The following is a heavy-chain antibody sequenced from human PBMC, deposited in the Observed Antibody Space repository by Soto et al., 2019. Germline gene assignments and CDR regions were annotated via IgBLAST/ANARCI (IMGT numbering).Heavy chain of an antibody. J-gene: IGHJ4*02. CDR1: GFTFSNAW. CDR2: IKSKTDGGTT. D-gene: IGHD1-26*01. Sequence: GGSLRLSCAASGFTFSNAWISWVRQAPGKGLEWVGRIKSKTDGGTTDYAAPVKGRFTVSRDDSKNTLYLQMNSLKTEDTAVYYCTTVLWELTSQGYWGQGTLVTVSS. CDR3: TTVLWELTSQGY. V-gene: IGHV3-15*01.